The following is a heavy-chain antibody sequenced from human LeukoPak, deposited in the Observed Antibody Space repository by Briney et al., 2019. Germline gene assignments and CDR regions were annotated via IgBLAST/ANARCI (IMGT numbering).Heavy chain of an antibody. V-gene: IGHV3-53*01. CDR3: ARGRSSSWPDFDY. CDR2: IYSGGNT. J-gene: IGHJ4*02. CDR1: GFTVSSNY. Sequence: PGGSLRLSCAASGFTVSSNYMSWVREAPGKGVERVSFIYSGGNTYYTDSVKGRFTISIDISKNMLYLQMNSLRAEDTAVYYCARGRSSSWPDFDYWGQGTLVTVSS. D-gene: IGHD6-13*01.